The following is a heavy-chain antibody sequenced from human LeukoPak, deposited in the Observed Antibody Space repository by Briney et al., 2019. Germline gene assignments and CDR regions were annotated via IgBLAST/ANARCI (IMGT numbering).Heavy chain of an antibody. CDR2: IWYDGSNK. CDR1: GFTFSSYG. CDR3: ARDRGYYDY. J-gene: IGHJ4*02. Sequence: GGSLRLSCAASGFTFSSYGMHWVRQAPGKGLEWVAVIWYDGSNKCYADSVKGRFTISRDNCKNTLYLQMNSLRAEDTAVYYCARDRGYYDYWGQGTLVTVSS. D-gene: IGHD3-22*01. V-gene: IGHV3-33*01.